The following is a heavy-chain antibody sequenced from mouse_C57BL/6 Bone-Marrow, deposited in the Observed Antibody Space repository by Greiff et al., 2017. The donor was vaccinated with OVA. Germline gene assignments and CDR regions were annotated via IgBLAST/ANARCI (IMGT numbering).Heavy chain of an antibody. D-gene: IGHD2-3*01. J-gene: IGHJ2*01. CDR1: GFTFSSYA. CDR3: TRDGLLHGY. Sequence: EVKLVESGEGLMKPGGSLKLSCAASGFTFSSYAMSWVRQTPEQRLEWVAYISSGGDYIYYADTVKGRFTISRDNARNTLYLQMSSLKSEDTAMYYCTRDGLLHGYWGQGTTLTVSS. V-gene: IGHV5-9-1*02. CDR2: ISSGGDYI.